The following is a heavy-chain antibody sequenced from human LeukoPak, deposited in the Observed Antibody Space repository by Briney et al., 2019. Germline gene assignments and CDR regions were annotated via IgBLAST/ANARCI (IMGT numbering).Heavy chain of an antibody. CDR3: ARDNDYSSPYYYYYYGMDV. CDR1: GFTFSSYG. J-gene: IGHJ6*02. Sequence: PGGSLRLSCAASGFTFSSYGMHWVRQAPGKGLEWVAVIWCDGSNKYYADSVKGRFTISRDNSKNTLYLQMNSLRAEDTAVYYCARDNDYSSPYYYYYYGMDVWGQGTTVTVSS. CDR2: IWCDGSNK. D-gene: IGHD4-11*01. V-gene: IGHV3-33*01.